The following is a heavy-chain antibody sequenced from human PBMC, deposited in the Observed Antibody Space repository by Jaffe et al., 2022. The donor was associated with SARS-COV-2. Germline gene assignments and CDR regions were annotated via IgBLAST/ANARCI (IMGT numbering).Heavy chain of an antibody. CDR2: ISSSSSTI. J-gene: IGHJ6*02. CDR3: ARDVDDYGDYSQGYYGMDV. V-gene: IGHV3-48*02. CDR1: GFTFSSYS. D-gene: IGHD4-17*01. Sequence: EVQLVESGGGLVQPGGSLRLSCAASGFTFSSYSMNWVRQAPGKGLEWVSYISSSSSTIYYADSVKGRFTISRDNAKNSLYLQMNSLRDEDTAVYYCARDVDDYGDYSQGYYGMDVWGQGTTVTVSS.